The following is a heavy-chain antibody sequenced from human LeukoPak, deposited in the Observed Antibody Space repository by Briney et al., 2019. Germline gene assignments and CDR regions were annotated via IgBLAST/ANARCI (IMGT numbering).Heavy chain of an antibody. J-gene: IGHJ4*02. Sequence: ASVKVSCKASGYTFTGYYMHWVRQAPGQGLEWMGWINPNSGGTNYAQMFQGRVTMTRDTSTNTAYMELSRLRSDDTAVYYCARDPKPLGYGDYDYWGQGTLVTVSS. D-gene: IGHD4-17*01. CDR3: ARDPKPLGYGDYDY. CDR2: INPNSGGT. CDR1: GYTFTGYY. V-gene: IGHV1-2*02.